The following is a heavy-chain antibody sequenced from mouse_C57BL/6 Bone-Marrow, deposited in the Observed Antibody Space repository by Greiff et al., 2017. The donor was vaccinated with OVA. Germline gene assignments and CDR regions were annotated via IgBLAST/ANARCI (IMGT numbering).Heavy chain of an antibody. CDR1: GFTFSDYY. CDR3: ARDRGGTLYFDY. J-gene: IGHJ2*01. V-gene: IGHV5-16*01. Sequence: EVHLVESEGGLVQPGRSMKLSCTASGFTFSDYYMAWVRQVPEKGLEWVANINYDGSSTYYLDSLKSRFIISRDNAKNILYLQMSSLKSEDTATYYCARDRGGTLYFDYWGQGTTLTVSS. D-gene: IGHD4-1*01. CDR2: INYDGSST.